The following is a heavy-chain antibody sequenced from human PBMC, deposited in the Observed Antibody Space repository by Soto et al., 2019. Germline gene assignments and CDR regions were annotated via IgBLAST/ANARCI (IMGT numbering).Heavy chain of an antibody. CDR2: IIPIFGTA. CDR1: GGTFSSYA. CDR3: ASAYSSGWSYYYGMDV. Sequence: SVKVSCKASGGTFSSYAISWVRQAPGQGLEWMGGIIPIFGTANYAQKFQGRVTITADESTSTAYMELSSLRSEDTAVYYCASAYSSGWSYYYGMDVWGQGTTVTVSS. D-gene: IGHD6-19*01. J-gene: IGHJ6*02. V-gene: IGHV1-69*13.